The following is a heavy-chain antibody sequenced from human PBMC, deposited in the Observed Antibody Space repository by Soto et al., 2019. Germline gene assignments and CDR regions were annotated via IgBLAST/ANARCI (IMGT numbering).Heavy chain of an antibody. V-gene: IGHV1-69*13. J-gene: IGHJ6*02. D-gene: IGHD2-8*01. Sequence: SVKVSCKASGGTFSSYAISWVRQAPGQGLEWMGGVIPIFGTANYAQKFQGRVTITADESTSTAYMELSSLRSEDTAVYYCARDNGYYYYYGMDVWGQGTTVTVSS. CDR2: VIPIFGTA. CDR3: ARDNGYYYYYGMDV. CDR1: GGTFSSYA.